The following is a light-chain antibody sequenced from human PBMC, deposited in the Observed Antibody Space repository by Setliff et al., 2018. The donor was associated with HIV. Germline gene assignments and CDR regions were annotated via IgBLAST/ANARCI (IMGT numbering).Light chain of an antibody. J-gene: IGLJ1*01. Sequence: QSALTQPASVSGSPGQSITISCTGTSSDVGGYNYVSWYQQHPGKAPQLMISEVSNRPSGVSNRFSGSKSGNTASLTISGLQAEDEADYYCSSYTSKNTRVFGTGTKATVL. CDR2: EVS. CDR1: SSDVGGYNY. V-gene: IGLV2-14*01. CDR3: SSYTSKNTRV.